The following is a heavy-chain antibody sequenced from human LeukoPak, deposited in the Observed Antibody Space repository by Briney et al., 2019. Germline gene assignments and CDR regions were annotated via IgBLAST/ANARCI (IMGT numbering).Heavy chain of an antibody. CDR3: ARCHPFDP. Sequence: PSETLSLTCTVSGGSISIYYWTWLRQPPGKGLEWIGYIYYSGSTNYNPSLKSRVTISVDTPNKQFSLKLSSVTDADTVVYFFARCHPFDPWGQGTLVTVSS. CDR1: GGSISIYY. CDR2: IYYSGST. J-gene: IGHJ5*02. V-gene: IGHV4-59*01.